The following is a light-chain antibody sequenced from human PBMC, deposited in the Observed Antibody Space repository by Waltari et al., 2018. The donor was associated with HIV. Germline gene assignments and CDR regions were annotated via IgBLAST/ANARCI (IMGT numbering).Light chain of an antibody. CDR2: WAS. Sequence: DIVMTQSPHSLAVSVGERATIHCKASQSVLYSSNNKNYLAWYQKKPGQPPKLLIYWASTRESGVPDRFSGSGSGTDFTLTISSLQAEDVAVYYCQQYYSTPRTFGQGTKVEIK. CDR3: QQYYSTPRT. J-gene: IGKJ1*01. V-gene: IGKV4-1*01. CDR1: QSVLYSSNNKNY.